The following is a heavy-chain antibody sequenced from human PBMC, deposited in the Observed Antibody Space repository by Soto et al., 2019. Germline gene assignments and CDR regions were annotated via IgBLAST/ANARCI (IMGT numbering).Heavy chain of an antibody. CDR2: IKQDGSEK. D-gene: IGHD6-19*01. Sequence: GGSLRLSCAASGFTFSSYWMSWVRQAPGKGLEWVANIKQDGSEKYYVDSVKGRFTISRDNAKNSLYLQMNSLRAEDTAVYYCARGLTSVAGLYYFDYWGQGTLVTVSS. J-gene: IGHJ4*02. CDR1: GFTFSSYW. V-gene: IGHV3-7*05. CDR3: ARGLTSVAGLYYFDY.